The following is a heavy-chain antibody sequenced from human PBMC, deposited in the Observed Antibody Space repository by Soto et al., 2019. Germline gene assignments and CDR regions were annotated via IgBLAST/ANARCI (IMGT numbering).Heavy chain of an antibody. CDR1: GGSFSGYY. CDR2: IDESGNI. V-gene: IGHV4-34*02. J-gene: IGHJ4*02. CDR3: SRGRDRYKTGNY. D-gene: IGHD3-16*02. Sequence: QVQLQQWGAGLLKPSETLSLTCAVYGGSFSGYYWSWIRQPPGKGLEWIGEIDESGNIHYNPSLKSRATISVDTSKNQFSLKLNSVTAADTAVYYCSRGRDRYKTGNYWGQGTLVTVSS.